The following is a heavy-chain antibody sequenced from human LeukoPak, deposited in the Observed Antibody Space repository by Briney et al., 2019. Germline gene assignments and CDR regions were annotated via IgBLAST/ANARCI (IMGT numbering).Heavy chain of an antibody. CDR1: GGSFSGYY. Sequence: SETLSLTCAVYGGSFSGYYWSWIRQPPGKGLEWIGEINHSGSTNYNPSLKSRVTISVDTSKNQFSLKLNSVTAADTAVYYCAREYGDFDYWGQGTLVTVSS. D-gene: IGHD4-17*01. J-gene: IGHJ4*02. CDR2: INHSGST. V-gene: IGHV4-34*01. CDR3: AREYGDFDY.